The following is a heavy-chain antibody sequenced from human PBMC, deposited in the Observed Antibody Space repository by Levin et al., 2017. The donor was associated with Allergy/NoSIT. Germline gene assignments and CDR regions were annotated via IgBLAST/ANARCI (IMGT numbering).Heavy chain of an antibody. J-gene: IGHJ4*02. CDR1: GFTFSNYW. V-gene: IGHV3-74*01. CDR3: ARAPGPTLVEAVAGFDY. D-gene: IGHD6-19*01. CDR2: IDSHGNTT. Sequence: SCEASGFTFSNYWMHWVRQVPGKGLVWVSRIDSHGNTTVYADSVKGRFTMSRDNAKNTLYLRMNSLRAEDTAVYYCARAPGPTLVEAVAGFDYWGRGILVTVSS.